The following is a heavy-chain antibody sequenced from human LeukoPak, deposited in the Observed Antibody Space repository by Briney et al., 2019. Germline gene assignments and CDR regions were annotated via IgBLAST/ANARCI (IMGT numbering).Heavy chain of an antibody. CDR2: IYSGGST. V-gene: IGHV3-66*02. CDR3: ARGRSGSYHDY. J-gene: IGHJ4*02. CDR1: GFTVSSNY. D-gene: IGHD1-26*01. Sequence: GGSLRLSCAASGFTVSSNYMSWVRQAPGKGLEWVSVIYSGGSTYYADSVKGRFTISRDNSKNTLYLQMNSLRAEDTAVYYCARGRSGSYHDYWGQGTLVTVSS.